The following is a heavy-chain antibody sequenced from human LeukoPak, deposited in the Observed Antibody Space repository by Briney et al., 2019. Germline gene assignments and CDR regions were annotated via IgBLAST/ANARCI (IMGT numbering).Heavy chain of an antibody. J-gene: IGHJ5*02. V-gene: IGHV3-33*08. CDR1: GFTFSSYA. D-gene: IGHD1-7*01. CDR2: IWYDGSNK. CDR3: AREVNWNYDNWFDP. Sequence: GGSLRLSCAASGFTFSSYAMSWVRQAPGKGLEWVAVIWYDGSNKYYADSVKGRFTISRDNSKNTLYLQMNSLRAEDTAVYYCAREVNWNYDNWFDPWGQGTLVTVSS.